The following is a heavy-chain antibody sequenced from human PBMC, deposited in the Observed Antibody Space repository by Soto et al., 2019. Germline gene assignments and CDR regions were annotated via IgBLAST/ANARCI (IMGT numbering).Heavy chain of an antibody. CDR2: TYYRSKWYN. V-gene: IGHV6-1*01. D-gene: IGHD6-13*01. CDR1: GDSVSSNSAA. J-gene: IGHJ6*02. Sequence: TLSLTCAISGDSVSSNSAAWNWIRQSPSRGLEWLGRTYYRSKWYNDYAVSVKSRITINPDTSKNQFSLQLNSVTPEDTAVYYCARDLVIRDXWVLAAAATYYYYGMDVWGQGTTVTVSS. CDR3: ARDLVIRDXWVLAAAATYYYYGMDV.